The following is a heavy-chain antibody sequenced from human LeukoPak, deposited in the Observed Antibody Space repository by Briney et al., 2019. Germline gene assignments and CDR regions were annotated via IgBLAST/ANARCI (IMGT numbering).Heavy chain of an antibody. D-gene: IGHD3-16*02. CDR1: GGSISSYY. J-gene: IGHJ4*02. V-gene: IGHV4-4*07. CDR2: IYTSGST. CDR3: ARHPIYYDYVWGSYRPWYFDY. Sequence: SETLSLTCTVSGGSISSYYWSWIRQPAGKGLEWIGRIYTSGSTNYNPSLKSRVTISVDTSKNQFSLKLSSVTAADTAVYYCARHPIYYDYVWGSYRPWYFDYWGQGTLVTVSS.